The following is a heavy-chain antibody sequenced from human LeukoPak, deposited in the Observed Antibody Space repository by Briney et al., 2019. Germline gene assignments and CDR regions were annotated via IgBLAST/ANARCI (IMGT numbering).Heavy chain of an antibody. J-gene: IGHJ4*02. CDR2: IYYSGST. CDR3: AREYYDILTGQGYFDY. CDR1: GGSISSYY. D-gene: IGHD3-9*01. Sequence: SETLSLTCTVSGGSISSYYWSWIRQPPGKGLEWIGYIYYSGSTNYNPSLKSRVTISVDTSKNQFSLKLSSVTAADTAVYYCAREYYDILTGQGYFDYWGQGTLVTVSS. V-gene: IGHV4-59*01.